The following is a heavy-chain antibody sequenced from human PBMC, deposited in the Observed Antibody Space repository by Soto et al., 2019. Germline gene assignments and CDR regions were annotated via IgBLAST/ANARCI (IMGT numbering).Heavy chain of an antibody. J-gene: IGHJ4*02. CDR2: ISPYDGKT. CDR3: ATGGMVFFDY. D-gene: IGHD3-10*01. V-gene: IGHV1-18*01. CDR1: GYTFTSYG. Sequence: ASVKVSCKASGYTFTSYGISWVRQAPGQGLEWMGWISPYDGKTNYAQKFQGRVTMTEDTSTDTAYMELSSLRSEDTAVYYCATGGMVFFDYWGQGTLVTVSS.